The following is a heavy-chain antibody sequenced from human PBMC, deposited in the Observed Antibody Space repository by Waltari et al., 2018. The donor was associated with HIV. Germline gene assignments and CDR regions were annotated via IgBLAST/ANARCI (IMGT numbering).Heavy chain of an antibody. D-gene: IGHD3-16*02. Sequence: QVQLQESGPGLVKPSQTLSLTCTVSGGSISSGSYYWSWIRQPAGKGLEWIGRIYTSGSTNYNPSLKSRVTRSVDTSKNQFSRKLCSVTAADTAVYYCARAYDYVWGSYPQEDYWGQGTLVTVSS. J-gene: IGHJ4*02. CDR1: GGSISSGSYY. CDR2: IYTSGST. CDR3: ARAYDYVWGSYPQEDY. V-gene: IGHV4-61*02.